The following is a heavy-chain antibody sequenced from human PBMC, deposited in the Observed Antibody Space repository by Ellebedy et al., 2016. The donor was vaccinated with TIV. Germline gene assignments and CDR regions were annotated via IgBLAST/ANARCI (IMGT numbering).Heavy chain of an antibody. Sequence: SETLSLTXTVSGVSISSYYWSWIRQPPGKGLEWIGRIYTSGSTNYNRSLKSRVTMSVDTSTNQFSLKLSSVTAADTAVYYCASMYSSSWYRHFQHWGQGTLVTVSS. J-gene: IGHJ1*01. CDR1: GVSISSYY. V-gene: IGHV4-4*07. CDR2: IYTSGST. D-gene: IGHD6-13*01. CDR3: ASMYSSSWYRHFQH.